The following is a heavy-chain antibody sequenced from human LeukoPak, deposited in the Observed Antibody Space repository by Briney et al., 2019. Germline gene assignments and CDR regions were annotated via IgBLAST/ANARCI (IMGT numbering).Heavy chain of an antibody. J-gene: IGHJ3*02. D-gene: IGHD1-20*01. CDR1: GGSFSGYY. Sequence: SETLSLTCAVYGGSFSGYYWSWIRQPPGKGLEWIGYIYYSGSTNYNPSLKSRVTISVDTSKNQFSLKLSSVTAADTAVYYCARDDNWDDAFDIWGQGTMVTVSS. CDR2: IYYSGST. V-gene: IGHV4-59*01. CDR3: ARDDNWDDAFDI.